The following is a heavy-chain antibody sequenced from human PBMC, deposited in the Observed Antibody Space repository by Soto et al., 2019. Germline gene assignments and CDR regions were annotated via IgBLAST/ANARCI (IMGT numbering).Heavy chain of an antibody. V-gene: IGHV3-66*01. CDR3: ARELDAAGISYFDY. J-gene: IGHJ4*02. CDR2: IYSGGST. Sequence: GGSLRLSCAASGFTVSSKYMSWVRQAPGKGLEWVSVIYSGGSTYYADSVKGRFTISRDNSKNTLYLQMNSLRAEDTAVYYCARELDAAGISYFDYWGQGTLVTVSS. CDR1: GFTVSSKY. D-gene: IGHD6-19*01.